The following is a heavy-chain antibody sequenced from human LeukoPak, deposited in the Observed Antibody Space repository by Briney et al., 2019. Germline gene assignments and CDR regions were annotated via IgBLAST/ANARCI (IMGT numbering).Heavy chain of an antibody. Sequence: SETLSLTCAVYGGSFSGYYWSWIRQPPGKGLEWIGEINHSGSTNYNPSLKSRVTISVDTSKNQFSLKLSSVTAADTAVYYCARTERWFDPWGQGTLVTVSS. CDR3: ARTERWFDP. J-gene: IGHJ5*02. CDR2: INHSGST. V-gene: IGHV4-34*01. CDR1: GGSFSGYY.